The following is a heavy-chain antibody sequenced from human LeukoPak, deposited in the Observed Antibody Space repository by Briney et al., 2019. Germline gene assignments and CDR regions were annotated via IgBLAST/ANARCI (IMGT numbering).Heavy chain of an antibody. J-gene: IGHJ4*02. D-gene: IGHD6-19*01. V-gene: IGHV3-13*01. CDR2: IGIRGDT. CDR1: GFTFIDYD. CDR3: ARGGIQVSGIDEFDY. Sequence: GGSLRLYCAASGFTFIDYDMHWVRQVIGKGLEWVSAIGIRGDTHYSGSVKGRFTISRENAESSLYLQMNSLRAEDTAVYYCARGGIQVSGIDEFDYWGQGTLVTVSS.